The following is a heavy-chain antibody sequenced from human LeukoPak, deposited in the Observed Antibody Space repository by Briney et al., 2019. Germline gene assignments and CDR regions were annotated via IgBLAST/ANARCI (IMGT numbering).Heavy chain of an antibody. CDR3: AKAFGYCSSTSCYSVRNWFDP. J-gene: IGHJ5*02. V-gene: IGHV3-23*01. CDR2: ISGSGGST. CDR1: GFTFSSYA. D-gene: IGHD2-2*03. Sequence: GGSLRLSCAASGFTFSSYAMSWVRQAPGKGLEWVSAISGSGGSTYYADSVKGRFTISRDNSKNTLYLQMNSLRAEDTAVYYCAKAFGYCSSTSCYSVRNWFDPWGQGTLVTVSS.